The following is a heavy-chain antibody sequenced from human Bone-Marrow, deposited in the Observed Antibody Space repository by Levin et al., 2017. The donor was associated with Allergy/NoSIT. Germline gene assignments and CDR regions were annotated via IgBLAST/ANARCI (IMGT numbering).Heavy chain of an antibody. Sequence: PGGSLRLSCAASGFTFSTYAMSWVRQAPGKGLEWVSDISGSGGAKYYADSVKGRFNISRDNSKNTLYLQMKSLRVEDTAVYYCAKDRPELEVRSDYSDYWGQGALVTVSS. V-gene: IGHV3-23*01. J-gene: IGHJ4*02. CDR1: GFTFSTYA. CDR3: AKDRPELEVRSDYSDY. CDR2: ISGSGGAK. D-gene: IGHD1-1*01.